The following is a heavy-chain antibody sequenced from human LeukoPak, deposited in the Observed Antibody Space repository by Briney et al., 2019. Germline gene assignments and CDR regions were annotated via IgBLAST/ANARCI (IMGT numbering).Heavy chain of an antibody. V-gene: IGHV4-30-2*01. D-gene: IGHD4-23*01. CDR2: IYHSGST. Sequence: PSETLSLTCTVSGGSISSSSYSWSWIRQPPGKGLEWIGYIYHSGSTYYNPSLKSRVTISVDRSKNQFSLKLSSVTAADTAVYYCARADNYGGNPGEGVRYYFDYWGQGTLVTVSS. J-gene: IGHJ4*02. CDR1: GGSISSSSYS. CDR3: ARADNYGGNPGEGVRYYFDY.